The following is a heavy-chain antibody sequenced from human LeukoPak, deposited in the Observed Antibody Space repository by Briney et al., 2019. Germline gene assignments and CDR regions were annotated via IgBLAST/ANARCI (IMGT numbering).Heavy chain of an antibody. Sequence: GGSLRLSCAASGFTFSSYSMNWVRQAPGKGLEWVSSISSSSSYIYYADSVKGRFTISRDNAKNSLYLQMNSLRAEDTAVYYRARENYDSSGYYGEFDYWGQGTLVTVSS. CDR3: ARENYDSSGYYGEFDY. V-gene: IGHV3-21*01. CDR2: ISSSSSYI. CDR1: GFTFSSYS. J-gene: IGHJ4*02. D-gene: IGHD3-22*01.